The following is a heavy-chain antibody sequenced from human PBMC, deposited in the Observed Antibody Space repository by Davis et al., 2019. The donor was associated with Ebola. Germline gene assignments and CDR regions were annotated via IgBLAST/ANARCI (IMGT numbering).Heavy chain of an antibody. Sequence: SVKVSCKASGGPFNYYALSWVRQAPGQGLEWIGGIIPILRKSNYAQNFKGRVTITADESTTTAYMELSSLRSEDTAMYYCALRVAGDYWGQGTLVTVSS. D-gene: IGHD6-19*01. J-gene: IGHJ4*02. V-gene: IGHV1-69*13. CDR2: IIPILRKS. CDR3: ALRVAGDY. CDR1: GGPFNYYA.